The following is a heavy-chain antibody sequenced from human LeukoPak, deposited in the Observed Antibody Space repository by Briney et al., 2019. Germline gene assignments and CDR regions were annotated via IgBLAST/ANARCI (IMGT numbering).Heavy chain of an antibody. V-gene: IGHV3-30*18. CDR2: ISYDGSNK. CDR3: AKGVRGTIFGVVILDAFDI. Sequence: PGGSLRLSCAASGFTFSSYGMHWVRQAPGKGLEWVAVISYDGSNKYYADSVKGRFTISRDNSKNTLYLQMNSLRAEDTAVYYCAKGVRGTIFGVVILDAFDIWGQGTMVTVSS. J-gene: IGHJ3*02. D-gene: IGHD3-3*01. CDR1: GFTFSSYG.